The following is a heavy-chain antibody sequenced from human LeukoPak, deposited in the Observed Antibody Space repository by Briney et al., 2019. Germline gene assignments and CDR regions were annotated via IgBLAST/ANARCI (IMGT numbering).Heavy chain of an antibody. CDR1: GFTFSSYS. D-gene: IGHD6-19*01. J-gene: IGHJ3*02. Sequence: PGGSLRLSCAASGFTFSSYSMNWVRQAPGKGLEWVSSISSSSSYMYYADPVKGRLTISRDNAKNSLYLQMNSLRAEDTAVYYCARDENSSGWYRAFDIWGQGTMVTVSS. V-gene: IGHV3-21*01. CDR2: ISSSSSYM. CDR3: ARDENSSGWYRAFDI.